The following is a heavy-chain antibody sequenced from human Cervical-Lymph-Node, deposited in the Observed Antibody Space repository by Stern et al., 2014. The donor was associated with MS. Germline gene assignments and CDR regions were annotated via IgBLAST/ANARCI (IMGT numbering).Heavy chain of an antibody. V-gene: IGHV3-7*01. D-gene: IGHD6-19*01. CDR3: TRFLQSGWSDLFDS. CDR1: GSTFSTSW. J-gene: IGHJ5*01. CDR2: IKRDGSET. Sequence: EVQLVESGGGLVQPGGSQRLSCVASGSTFSTSWMSWVRQAPGKGLEWVANIKRDGSETYYLDSVKGRFTISSDNATSSLYLEMNSLRAEDTAVYYCTRFLQSGWSDLFDSWGRGTLVTVSS.